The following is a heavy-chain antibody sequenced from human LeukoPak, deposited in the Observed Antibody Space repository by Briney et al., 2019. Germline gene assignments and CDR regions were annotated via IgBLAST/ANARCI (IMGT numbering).Heavy chain of an antibody. Sequence: PGGSLRLSCAASGFTFDDYGMSWVRQAPGKGLEWVSGISWNSGSIGYADSVKGRFTISRDNAKNSLYLQMNSLRAEDMALYYCASSKQRLSTQFDYWGQGTLVTVSS. CDR3: ASSKQRLSTQFDY. CDR1: GFTFDDYG. D-gene: IGHD6-19*01. J-gene: IGHJ4*02. CDR2: ISWNSGSI. V-gene: IGHV3-9*03.